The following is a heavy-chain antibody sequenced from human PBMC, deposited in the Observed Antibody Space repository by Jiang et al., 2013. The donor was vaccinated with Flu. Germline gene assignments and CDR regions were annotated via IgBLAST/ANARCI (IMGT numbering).Heavy chain of an antibody. CDR1: GGSISSGGYY. J-gene: IGHJ4*02. Sequence: SLTCTVSGGSISSGGYYWSWIRQHPGKGLEWIGYIYYSGSTYYNPSLKSRVTISVDTSKNQFSLKLSSVTAADTAVYYCARWVGRRGYSYGSADYWGQGTPGHRLL. D-gene: IGHD5-18*01. CDR3: ARWVGRRGYSYGSADY. V-gene: IGHV4-31*03. CDR2: IYYSGST.